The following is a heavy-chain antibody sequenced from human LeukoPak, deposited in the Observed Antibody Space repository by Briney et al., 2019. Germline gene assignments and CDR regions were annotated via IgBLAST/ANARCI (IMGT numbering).Heavy chain of an antibody. V-gene: IGHV3-7*01. D-gene: IGHD6-19*01. CDR2: IKQDGSEI. CDR1: GFTFSSHW. J-gene: IGHJ4*02. Sequence: GGSLRLSCADSGFTFSSHWMSWVRQAPGKGLEWVANIKQDGSEIYYLDSVRGRFTISRDNAKNSLYLQMNSLRVEDTAVYYCATIEAVRFHYWGQGTLVTVSS. CDR3: ATIEAVRFHY.